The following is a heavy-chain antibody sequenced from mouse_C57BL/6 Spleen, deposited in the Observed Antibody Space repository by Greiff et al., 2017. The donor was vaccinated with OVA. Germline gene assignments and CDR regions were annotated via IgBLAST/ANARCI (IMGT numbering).Heavy chain of an antibody. CDR2: ISSGGDYI. CDR3: TRVYDGYYYYYAMDY. D-gene: IGHD2-3*01. V-gene: IGHV5-9-1*02. Sequence: EVKVVESGEGLVKPGGSLKLSCAASGFTFSSYAMSWVRQTPEKRLEWVAYISSGGDYIYYADTVKGRFTISRDNARNTLYLQMSSLKSEDTAMYYCTRVYDGYYYYYAMDYWGQGTSVTVSS. J-gene: IGHJ4*01. CDR1: GFTFSSYA.